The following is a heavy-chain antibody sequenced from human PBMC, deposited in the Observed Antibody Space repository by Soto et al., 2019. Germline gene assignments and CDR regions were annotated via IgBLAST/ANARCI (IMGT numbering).Heavy chain of an antibody. CDR2: IYYTGST. J-gene: IGHJ5*02. CDR1: GGSISTYY. V-gene: IGHV4-59*01. D-gene: IGHD2-15*01. CDR3: ARASGCSGDSCAFDP. Sequence: SETLSLTCTVSGGSISTYYLSWIRQPPGKGLEWIGYIYYTGSTNYNPSLKGRVTISVDTSKNQFSLKLSSVTAADTAVYYCARASGCSGDSCAFDPWGQGTLVTVS.